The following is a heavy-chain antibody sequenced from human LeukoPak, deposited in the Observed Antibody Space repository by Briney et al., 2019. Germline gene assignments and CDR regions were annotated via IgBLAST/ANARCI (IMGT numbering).Heavy chain of an antibody. V-gene: IGHV3-7*01. J-gene: IGHJ4*02. CDR3: ARDLVTTIVVPYDF. D-gene: IGHD3-22*01. Sequence: GGSLRLSCAASGFTFSSYWMSWVRQAPGKALEWVANMNPDGSHIYYVDSVKGRFTISRDNAKNSPYLQLDSLRAEDTAVYYCARDLVTTIVVPYDFWGQGTLVTVPS. CDR1: GFTFSSYW. CDR2: MNPDGSHI.